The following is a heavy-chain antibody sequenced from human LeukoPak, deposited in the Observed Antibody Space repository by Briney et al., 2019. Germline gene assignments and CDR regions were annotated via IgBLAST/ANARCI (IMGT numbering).Heavy chain of an antibody. V-gene: IGHV3-23*01. J-gene: IGHJ3*02. CDR1: GFTFSSYA. CDR3: AKDGSGGTYDDDAFDI. CDR2: ISGSGGST. D-gene: IGHD2-15*01. Sequence: PGGSLRLSCAASGFTFSSYAMSWVRQAPGKGLEWVSAISGSGGSTYYADYVKGRFTISRDKSKNTLYLDMNSLRAEDTAVYYCAKDGSGGTYDDDAFDIWGQGTMVTVSS.